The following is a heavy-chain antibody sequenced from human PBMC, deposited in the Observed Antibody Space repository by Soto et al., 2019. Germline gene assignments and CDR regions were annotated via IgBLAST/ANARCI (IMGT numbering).Heavy chain of an antibody. V-gene: IGHV3-21*01. J-gene: IGHJ6*03. CDR1: GFTFSSYS. CDR2: ISSSSSYI. D-gene: IGHD2-2*01. CDR3: ARVSVVVPAAKRTDYYYYYMDV. Sequence: EVQLVESGGGLVKPGGSLRLSCAASGFTFSSYSMNWVRQAPGKGLEWVSSISSSSSYIYYADSVKGRFTISRDNAKNSLYLQMNSLRAEDTAVYYCARVSVVVPAAKRTDYYYYYMDVWGKGTTVTVSS.